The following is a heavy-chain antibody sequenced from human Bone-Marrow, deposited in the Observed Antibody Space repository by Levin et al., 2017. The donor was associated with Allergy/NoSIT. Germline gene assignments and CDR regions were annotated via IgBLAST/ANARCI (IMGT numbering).Heavy chain of an antibody. CDR2: IYYSGST. J-gene: IGHJ6*02. CDR1: GGSISSEY. Sequence: PSETLSLTCTVSGGSISSEYWSWIRQSPGKGLEWLGFIYYSGSTKYNPSLKSPITISVDTSRTRFSLTLKSVTAADTAVYYCARLQDYTSGYGAQYFDVWGQGAKVTVSS. CDR3: ARLQDYTSGYGAQYFDV. D-gene: IGHD3-22*01. V-gene: IGHV4-59*01.